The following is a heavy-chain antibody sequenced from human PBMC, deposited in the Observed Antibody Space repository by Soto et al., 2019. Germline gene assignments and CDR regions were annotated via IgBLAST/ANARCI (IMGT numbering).Heavy chain of an antibody. CDR3: ASGPPGIAAAGAEYFKH. CDR2: ISSSSSYI. Sequence: GGSLRLSCAASGFTFSSYSMNWVRQAPGKGLEWVSSISSSSSYIYYADSVKGRFTISRDNAKNSLYLQMNSLRAEDTAVYYCASGPPGIAAAGAEYFKHWGQGTLVTVSS. CDR1: GFTFSSYS. D-gene: IGHD6-13*01. J-gene: IGHJ1*01. V-gene: IGHV3-21*01.